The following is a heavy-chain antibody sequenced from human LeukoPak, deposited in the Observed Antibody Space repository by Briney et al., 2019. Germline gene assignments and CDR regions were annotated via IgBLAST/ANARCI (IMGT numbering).Heavy chain of an antibody. V-gene: IGHV4-61*01. CDR3: ARSPSSSTTYYTFEY. CDR2: IYYSGGT. Sequence: SETLSLTCTVSGGSVRSGSYYWSWIRQPPGKGLEWIGYIYYSGGTNYNPSLKCRVTISVDTSKNQFSLKLSSVTAADTAVYYCARSPSSSTTYYTFEYWGLGTLVTVSS. CDR1: GGSVRSGSYY. J-gene: IGHJ4*02. D-gene: IGHD2-2*02.